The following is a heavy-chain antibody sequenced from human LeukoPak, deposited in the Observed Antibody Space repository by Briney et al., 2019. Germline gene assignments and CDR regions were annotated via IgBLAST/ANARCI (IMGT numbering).Heavy chain of an antibody. CDR3: ASASYFDGHKKTTNDY. D-gene: IGHD5-24*01. V-gene: IGHV4-34*01. Sequence: PSETLSLTCAVYGGSFSGYYWSWIRQPPGKGLEWIGEINHSGSTNYNPSLKSRVTISVDTSKNQFSLKLSSVTAADTAVYYCASASYFDGHKKTTNDYWGQGTLVTVSS. J-gene: IGHJ4*02. CDR1: GGSFSGYY. CDR2: INHSGST.